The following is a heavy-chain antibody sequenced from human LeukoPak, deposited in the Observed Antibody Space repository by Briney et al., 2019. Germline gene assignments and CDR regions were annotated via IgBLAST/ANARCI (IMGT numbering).Heavy chain of an antibody. V-gene: IGHV4-59*01. CDR2: IYYTGST. Sequence: AETLSLTCTVSGGSIDSYYWNWIRQPPGKGLEWIGYIYYTGSTEYHPSLQSRVTISLDTSKNQFSLKLTSVTAADTAVYYCARVYQSAEYYFDYWGQGNLVSVSS. J-gene: IGHJ4*02. CDR3: ARVYQSAEYYFDY. D-gene: IGHD2-2*01. CDR1: GGSIDSYY.